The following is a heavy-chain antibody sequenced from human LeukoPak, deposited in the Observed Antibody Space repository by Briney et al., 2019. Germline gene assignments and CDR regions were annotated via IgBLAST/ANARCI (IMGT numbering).Heavy chain of an antibody. J-gene: IGHJ5*02. V-gene: IGHV3-21*01. CDR3: ARDPSSGWYLKGWFDP. CDR2: VSSSSNYI. D-gene: IGHD6-19*01. CDR1: GGSISSYY. Sequence: PSETLSLTCTVSGGSISSYYWSWIRQPPGKGLEWVSSVSSSSNYIYYADSVKGRFTISRDNAKNSLYLQMNSLRAEDTAVYYCARDPSSGWYLKGWFDPWGQGTLVTVSS.